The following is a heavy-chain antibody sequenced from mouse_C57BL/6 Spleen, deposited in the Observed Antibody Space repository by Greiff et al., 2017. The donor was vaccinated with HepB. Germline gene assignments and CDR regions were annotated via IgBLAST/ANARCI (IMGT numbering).Heavy chain of an antibody. CDR1: GYTFTDYY. CDR3: ARSTLYYYGSRAMDY. V-gene: IGHV1-26*01. Sequence: EVQLQQSGPELVKPGASVKISCKASGYTFTDYYMNWVKQSHGKSLEWIGDINPNNGGTSYNQKFKGKATLTVDKSSSTAYMELRSLTSEDSAVYYCARSTLYYYGSRAMDYWGQGTSVTVSS. D-gene: IGHD1-1*01. J-gene: IGHJ4*01. CDR2: INPNNGGT.